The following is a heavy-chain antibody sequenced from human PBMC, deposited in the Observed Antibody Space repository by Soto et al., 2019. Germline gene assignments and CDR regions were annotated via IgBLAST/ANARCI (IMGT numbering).Heavy chain of an antibody. CDR2: MNPNSGDT. D-gene: IGHD4-17*01. CDR3: ARGVKYGAYSRWCDL. J-gene: IGHJ5*02. Sequence: QVQLVQSGAEVKKPGASVKVSCKASGNTFTNYDINWVRQATGQGLEYLGWMNPNSGDTAYVQKFQGRVTMTWHTFRTRAYIELRSLRSQDTSVYFCARGVKYGAYSRWCDLWGQVALVTVSA. V-gene: IGHV1-8*01. CDR1: GNTFTNYD.